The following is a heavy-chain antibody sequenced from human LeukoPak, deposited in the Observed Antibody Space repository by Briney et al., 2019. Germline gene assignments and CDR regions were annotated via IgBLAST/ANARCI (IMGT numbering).Heavy chain of an antibody. CDR3: ARDSPMTTLNWFDP. CDR2: ISAYNGNT. J-gene: IGHJ5*02. Sequence: ASVKVSCKASGYTFTSYGISWVRQAPGQGLEWMGWISAYNGNTNYAQKLQGRVTMTTDTSTSTAYMELRSLRSDDTAVYYCARDSPMTTLNWFDPWGQGTLVTVPS. V-gene: IGHV1-18*01. D-gene: IGHD4-17*01. CDR1: GYTFTSYG.